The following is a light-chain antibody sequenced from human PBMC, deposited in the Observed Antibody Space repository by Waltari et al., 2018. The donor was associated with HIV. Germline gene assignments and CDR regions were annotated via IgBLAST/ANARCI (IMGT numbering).Light chain of an antibody. J-gene: IGKJ2*01. CDR1: ESFSSSH. CDR3: HQYGSTPNT. CDR2: ATS. V-gene: IGKV3-20*01. Sequence: IVLTQSPDTLSLSPGERVTLSFRASESFSSSHLAWLQQKPGQPPRLLMFATSTRATGIPDRFSGTMSGTDFTLTINGVEPEDSAVFYCHQYGSTPNTFGQGTKVEI.